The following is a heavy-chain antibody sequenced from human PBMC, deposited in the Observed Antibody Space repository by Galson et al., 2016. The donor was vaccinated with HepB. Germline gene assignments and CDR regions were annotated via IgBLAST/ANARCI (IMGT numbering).Heavy chain of an antibody. V-gene: IGHV3-30*18. CDR2: ISYDGSNE. J-gene: IGHJ4*02. CDR1: GFAFNNHD. CDR3: AKDLWRRGFLDH. Sequence: SLRLSCAASGFAFNNHDMHWVRQAPGKGLEWVALISYDGSNEYYSDSVKGRFTISRDNSKNTMYLQMNRVRLEDTAVYYWAKDLWRRGFLDHWGQGTLVTVSS. D-gene: IGHD2-21*01.